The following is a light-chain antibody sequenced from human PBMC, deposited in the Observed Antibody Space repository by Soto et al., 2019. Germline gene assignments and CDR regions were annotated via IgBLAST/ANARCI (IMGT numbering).Light chain of an antibody. CDR1: NSDVGAYDY. V-gene: IGLV2-14*03. Sequence: QSALTQPASVSGSPGQSITISCNGTNSDVGAYDYVAWYQRHPGKVPKLLISDVTNRPSGVSNRFSGSKSGNTASLTISGLQAEDEADYYCSSYTSTTTVIFGGGTKLTVL. CDR2: DVT. CDR3: SSYTSTTTVI. J-gene: IGLJ2*01.